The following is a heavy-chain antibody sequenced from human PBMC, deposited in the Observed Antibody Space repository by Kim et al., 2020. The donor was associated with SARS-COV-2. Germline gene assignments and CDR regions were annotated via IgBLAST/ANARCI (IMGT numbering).Heavy chain of an antibody. Sequence: YEYSVKGRFTISRDNAKHSLYLKMNSLRAEDTAVYYCASSEVVVVAAPDYWGQGTLVTVSS. J-gene: IGHJ4*02. CDR3: ASSEVVVVAAPDY. V-gene: IGHV3-21*01. D-gene: IGHD2-15*01.